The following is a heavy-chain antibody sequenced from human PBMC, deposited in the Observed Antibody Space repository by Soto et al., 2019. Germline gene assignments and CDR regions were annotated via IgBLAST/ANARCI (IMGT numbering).Heavy chain of an antibody. D-gene: IGHD6-6*01. CDR1: GFTFNAYW. CDR3: VRDRTEYGSYGSSYYDVFDI. CDR2: INRDGTEK. V-gene: IGHV3-7*05. Sequence: EVQLVESGGGLVQPGGSLRLSCAASGFTFNAYWMTWVRQVPGKGLEWVANINRDGTEKNYVDSVKGRFTVSRDNAKNSLHLQMYSLRAEDTAVYYCVRDRTEYGSYGSSYYDVFDIWGQGTKVTVSS. J-gene: IGHJ3*02.